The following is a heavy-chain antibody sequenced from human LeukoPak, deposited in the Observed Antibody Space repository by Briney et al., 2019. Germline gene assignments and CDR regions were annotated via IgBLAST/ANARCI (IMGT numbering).Heavy chain of an antibody. CDR3: AKAVLMVYAIDYFDY. Sequence: PGGSLRLSCAASGFTFSSYSMNWVRQAPGKGLEWVSAISGSGGSTYYADSVKGRFTISRDNSKNTLYLQMNSLRAEDTAVYYCAKAVLMVYAIDYFDYWGQGTLVTVSS. CDR2: ISGSGGST. J-gene: IGHJ4*02. D-gene: IGHD2-8*01. CDR1: GFTFSSYS. V-gene: IGHV3-23*01.